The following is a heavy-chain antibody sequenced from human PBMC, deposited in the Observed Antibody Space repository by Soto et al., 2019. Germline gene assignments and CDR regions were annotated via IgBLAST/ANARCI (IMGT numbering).Heavy chain of an antibody. CDR1: GLTFNNHA. Sequence: EVQLLESGGGLVQPGGSLRLSCAASGLTFNNHAMTWVRQVPGKGLEWVSTTDSSGTTSYYADSVRGRFTISRDNSKNTLYLQMDSLRAEDTAIYYWAKVGVWGQGTLVTVSS. CDR2: TDSSGTTS. CDR3: AKVGV. D-gene: IGHD3-16*01. J-gene: IGHJ4*02. V-gene: IGHV3-23*05.